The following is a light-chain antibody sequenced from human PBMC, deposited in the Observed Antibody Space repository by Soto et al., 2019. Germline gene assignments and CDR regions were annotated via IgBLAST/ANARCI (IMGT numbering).Light chain of an antibody. V-gene: IGKV3-20*01. Sequence: EIVLTQSPGTLSLSPGERATLSCRASQSVSSSYLAWYQQKPGQAPRLLVYGAYRRATGIPDRFSGSGSGTDFTLTISRLEPEDFAVYYCQQYGNSRTFGQGTKVEIK. J-gene: IGKJ1*01. CDR2: GAY. CDR1: QSVSSSY. CDR3: QQYGNSRT.